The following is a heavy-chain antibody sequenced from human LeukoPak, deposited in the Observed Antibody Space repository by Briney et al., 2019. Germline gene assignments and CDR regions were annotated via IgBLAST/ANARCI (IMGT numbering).Heavy chain of an antibody. CDR2: INHSGST. Sequence: SETLSLTCAVYGGSFSGYYWSWIRQPPGKGLEWIGEINHSGSTNYNPSLKSRVTISVDTSKNQFFLKLSSVTAADTAVYYCARVGSITMVRGTAPRRAEHDPWSQGTLVTVSS. CDR1: GGSFSGYY. CDR3: ARVGSITMVRGTAPRRAEHDP. V-gene: IGHV4-34*01. J-gene: IGHJ5*02. D-gene: IGHD3-10*01.